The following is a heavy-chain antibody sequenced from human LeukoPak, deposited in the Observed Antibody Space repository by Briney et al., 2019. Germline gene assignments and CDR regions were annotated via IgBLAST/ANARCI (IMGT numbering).Heavy chain of an antibody. Sequence: GGSLRLSCAASGFPFSSYALSWVRQAPGKGLEWVSAISGSGGSTYYADSVKGRFTISRDNSKNTLYLQMNSLRAEDTAVYYCAKDYYDSSGYLNALDDWGQGTLVTVSS. D-gene: IGHD3-22*01. CDR3: AKDYYDSSGYLNALDD. CDR1: GFPFSSYA. CDR2: ISGSGGST. J-gene: IGHJ4*02. V-gene: IGHV3-23*01.